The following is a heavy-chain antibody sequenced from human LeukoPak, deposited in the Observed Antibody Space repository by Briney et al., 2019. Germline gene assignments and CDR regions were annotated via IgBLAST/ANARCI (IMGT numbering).Heavy chain of an antibody. CDR2: INSDGSTT. D-gene: IGHD3-22*01. CDR1: GFTFSSYW. Sequence: GGSLRLSCAASGFTFSSYWMHWVRQAPGKGLVWLSRINSDGSTTTYADSVKGRFTISRDNAKNTLYLQVNSLRAEDTAVYYCARQSYYYDSSGYYHDYRGQGTLVTVSS. CDR3: ARQSYYYDSSGYYHDY. J-gene: IGHJ4*02. V-gene: IGHV3-74*01.